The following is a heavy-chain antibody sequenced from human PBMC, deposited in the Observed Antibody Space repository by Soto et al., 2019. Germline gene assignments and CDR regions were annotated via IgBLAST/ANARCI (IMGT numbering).Heavy chain of an antibody. J-gene: IGHJ6*02. D-gene: IGHD6-13*01. V-gene: IGHV1-58*01. CDR2: IVVGSGNT. Sequence: GASVKVSCKASGFTFTSSAVQWVRQARGQRLEWIGWIVVGSGNTNYAQKFQERVTITRDMSTSTAYMELSSLRSEDTAVYYCAAYSSSWSPLWHYYGMDVWGQGTTVTVSS. CDR3: AAYSSSWSPLWHYYGMDV. CDR1: GFTFTSSA.